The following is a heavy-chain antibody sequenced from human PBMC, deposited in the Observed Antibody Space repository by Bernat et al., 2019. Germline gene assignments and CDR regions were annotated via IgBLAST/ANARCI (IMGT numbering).Heavy chain of an antibody. V-gene: IGHV3-21*01. CDR3: ARNYDVLSGYYNAFDI. D-gene: IGHD3-9*01. J-gene: IGHJ3*02. CDR2: ISSSSTYI. CDR1: GFTFSSYS. Sequence: EVQLVESGGGLVRPGGSLRLSCAASGFTFSSYSMNWVRQAPGEGLEWGSSISSSSTYIYYADSVLGRFTISRDNAKNSLYLQMSSLRAEDTAVYYCARNYDVLSGYYNAFDIWGQGTMVTVSS.